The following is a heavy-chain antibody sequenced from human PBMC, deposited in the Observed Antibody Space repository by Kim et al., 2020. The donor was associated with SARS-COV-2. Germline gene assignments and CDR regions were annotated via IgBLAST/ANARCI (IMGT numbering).Heavy chain of an antibody. CDR2: I. J-gene: IGHJ4*02. D-gene: IGHD4-4*01. CDR3: ARGANYSPFDY. Sequence: IINARPRRGRFTHSRNNDKNSLYLQMTSLRAEDTAVYYCARGANYSPFDYWGQGTLVTVSS. V-gene: IGHV3-48*03.